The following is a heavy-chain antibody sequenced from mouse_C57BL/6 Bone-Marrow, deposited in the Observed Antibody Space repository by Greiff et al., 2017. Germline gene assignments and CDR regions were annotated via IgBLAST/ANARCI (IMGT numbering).Heavy chain of an antibody. CDR1: GYAFSSSW. CDR2: IYPGDGDT. CDR3: AIYDLFAY. J-gene: IGHJ3*01. D-gene: IGHD2-3*01. Sequence: VQLQQSGPELVKPGASVKISCKASGYAFSSSWMNWVKQRPGKGLEWIGRIYPGDGDTTYNGKFKGKATLTADKSSSTAYMQLSSLTSEDSAVYFCAIYDLFAYWGQGTLVTVSA. V-gene: IGHV1-82*01.